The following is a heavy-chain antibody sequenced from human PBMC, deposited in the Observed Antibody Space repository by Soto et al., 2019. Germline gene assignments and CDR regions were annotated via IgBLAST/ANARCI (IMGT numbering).Heavy chain of an antibody. Sequence: GGSLRLSCAASGFTFSNYVMSWVRQAPGKGLEWVSAISGSSGITYYADSVKGRFTISRDNSKNTLYLQMKSLRAEDTAVYYCAKDGYSWNDQGPGPYNWFDPWGQGTLVTVSS. CDR3: AKDGYSWNDQGPGPYNWFDP. CDR1: GFTFSNYV. J-gene: IGHJ5*02. V-gene: IGHV3-23*01. CDR2: ISGSSGIT. D-gene: IGHD1-1*01.